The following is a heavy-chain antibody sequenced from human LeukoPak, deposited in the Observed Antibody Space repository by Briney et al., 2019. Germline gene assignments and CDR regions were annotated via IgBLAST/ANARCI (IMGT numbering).Heavy chain of an antibody. CDR2: ISAGGGTT. V-gene: IGHV3-23*01. CDR3: AKEAAPSTNSPFDY. CDR1: GFTFSSYA. Sequence: GGSLRLSCVASGFTFSSYAMTWVRQAPGRGLEWVSDISAGGGTTYYAESVKGRFTISRDNSKNTLYLQMNSLRAEDTAVYYCAKEAAPSTNSPFDYWGQGTLVTVSS. D-gene: IGHD5/OR15-5a*01. J-gene: IGHJ4*02.